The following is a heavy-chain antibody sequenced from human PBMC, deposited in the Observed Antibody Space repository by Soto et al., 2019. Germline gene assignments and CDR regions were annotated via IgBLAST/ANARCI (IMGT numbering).Heavy chain of an antibody. CDR1: GNSFVTYA. D-gene: IGHD3-10*01. Sequence: ASLRLSCESSGNSFVTYAIHWVRQAPGKRLQWMGRINVGSGNTKYAQYFQGRVTFSRDTAATTTFLELSSLRSEDAAVYYCARVPPWGDSGSFYIQHYDYWGQGTLVTVSS. V-gene: IGHV1-3*01. CDR2: INVGSGNT. CDR3: ARVPPWGDSGSFYIQHYDY. J-gene: IGHJ4*02.